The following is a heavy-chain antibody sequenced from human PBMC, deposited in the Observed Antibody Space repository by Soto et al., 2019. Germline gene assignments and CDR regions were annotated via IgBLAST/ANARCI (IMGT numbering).Heavy chain of an antibody. D-gene: IGHD3-22*01. CDR1: GFTFSSYA. CDR2: LSRGGDTT. J-gene: IGHJ4*02. Sequence: EVQVLESGGGLVQPGGSLRLSCAASGFTFSSYAMTWVRQAPGKGLVWGSALSRGGDTTYYADSVKGRFTISRDNSKNTLYLQMTSLRAEDTAAYYCAKWHTYYSDSRGFAGFDCWGRGTLVTVSS. V-gene: IGHV3-23*01. CDR3: AKWHTYYSDSRGFAGFDC.